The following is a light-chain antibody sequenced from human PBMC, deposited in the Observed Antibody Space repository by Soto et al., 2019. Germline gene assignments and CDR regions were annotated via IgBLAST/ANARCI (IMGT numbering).Light chain of an antibody. CDR2: RAS. CDR3: QQYNNYSWT. CDR1: QSISSW. J-gene: IGKJ1*01. Sequence: DIQMTQSPSTLSASVGDRVTITCRASQSISSWLAWYQQKPGKAPKLLIYRASTLEGGVPSRFSGSGSGTEFTLTISSLQPDDFATYYCQQYNNYSWTFGQGTKVEIK. V-gene: IGKV1-5*03.